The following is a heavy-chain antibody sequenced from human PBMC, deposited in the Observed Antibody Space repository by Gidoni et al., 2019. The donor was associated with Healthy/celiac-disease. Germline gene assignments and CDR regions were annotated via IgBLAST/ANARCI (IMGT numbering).Heavy chain of an antibody. CDR1: GYTFTSYD. J-gene: IGHJ3*02. CDR3: ARGIAVAGTRAFDI. Sequence: SVKVSCKASGYTFTSYDINWVRQATGQGLEWMGWMNPNSGNTGYAQKCQGRVTMTRNTSISTAYMERSSLRSEDTAVYYWARGIAVAGTRAFDIWGQGTMVTVSS. CDR2: MNPNSGNT. V-gene: IGHV1-8*01. D-gene: IGHD6-19*01.